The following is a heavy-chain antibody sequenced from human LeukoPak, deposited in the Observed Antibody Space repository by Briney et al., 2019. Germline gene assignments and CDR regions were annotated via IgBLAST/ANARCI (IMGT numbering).Heavy chain of an antibody. CDR3: ARLTYYYGSGSYPYTTYDY. J-gene: IGHJ4*02. CDR1: GYTFTSYG. V-gene: IGHV1-18*01. CDR2: ISAYNGNT. Sequence: ASVKVSCKASGYTFTSYGISWVRQAPGQGLEWMGWISAYNGNTNYAQKLQGRVTMTTDTSTSTAYMELRSLRSDDTAVYYCARLTYYYGSGSYPYTTYDYWGQGTLVTVSS. D-gene: IGHD3-10*01.